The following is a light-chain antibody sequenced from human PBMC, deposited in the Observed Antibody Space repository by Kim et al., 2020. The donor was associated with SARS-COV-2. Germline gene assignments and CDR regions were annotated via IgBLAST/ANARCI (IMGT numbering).Light chain of an antibody. CDR2: GAS. V-gene: IGKV3-20*01. CDR1: QSVSNSY. CDR3: HQFDSTPPDS. Sequence: EIVLTQSPGTLSLSPGERATLPCRASQSVSNSYLAWYQQKPAQAPRLLIYGASTRATGIPDRFSGSGSGTDFTLTISRLEPEDFAVYYYHQFDSTPPDSFGGGTKVDIK. J-gene: IGKJ4*01.